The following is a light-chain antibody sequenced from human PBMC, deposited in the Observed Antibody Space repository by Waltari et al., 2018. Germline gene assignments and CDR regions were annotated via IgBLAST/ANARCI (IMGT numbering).Light chain of an antibody. CDR1: SSDVGGYKY. J-gene: IGLJ3*02. Sequence: QSALTQPASVSGSPGQSITISCTGTSSDVGGYKYVSWYQQHPGKAPKLMIYEVSNRPSGVSSRFSGSKSGNTASLTISGRQAEDEADYYCTSYTSSSTVVFGGGTKLTVL. CDR2: EVS. V-gene: IGLV2-14*01. CDR3: TSYTSSSTVV.